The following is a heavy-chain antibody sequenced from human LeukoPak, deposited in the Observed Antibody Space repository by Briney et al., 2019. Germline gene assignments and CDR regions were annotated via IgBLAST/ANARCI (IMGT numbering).Heavy chain of an antibody. Sequence: PGGSLRLSCAGSGFPFSSYPISWVRQPPGKGLEWVSAITASGDSTYSADSVKGRFTISRDNAKNSLYLQMNSLRAEDTAVYYCARLTDGGNSDWPRCWGQGTLVTVSS. CDR1: GFPFSSYP. CDR3: ARLTDGGNSDWPRC. D-gene: IGHD4-23*01. CDR2: ITASGDST. J-gene: IGHJ4*02. V-gene: IGHV3-23*01.